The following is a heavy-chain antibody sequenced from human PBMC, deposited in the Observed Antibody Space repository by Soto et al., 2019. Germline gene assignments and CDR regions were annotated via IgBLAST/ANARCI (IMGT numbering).Heavy chain of an antibody. J-gene: IGHJ6*02. D-gene: IGHD5-18*01. CDR2: IYYSGST. Sequence: SETLSLTCTVSGGCISSYYWSWIRQPPGKGLEWIGYIYYSGSTNYNPSLKSRVTISVDTSKNQFSLKLSSVTAADTAVYYCARLGYKPQFLYYYAMDVWGQGNTVTVSS. V-gene: IGHV4-59*01. CDR3: ARLGYKPQFLYYYAMDV. CDR1: GGCISSYY.